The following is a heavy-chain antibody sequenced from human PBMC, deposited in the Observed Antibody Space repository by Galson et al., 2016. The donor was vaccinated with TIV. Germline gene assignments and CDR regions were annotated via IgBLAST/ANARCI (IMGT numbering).Heavy chain of an antibody. Sequence: SLRLSCAASGFTFTDYDINWVRQAQGKGLEWVSSISGSALSTYYADSVKGRFTISRDNSKNTLYLQMNSLRAEDTAIYYCAKGERQYRGYDWGFDYWGQGTLVTGAS. J-gene: IGHJ4*02. CDR1: GFTFTDYD. CDR2: ISGSALST. D-gene: IGHD5-12*01. CDR3: AKGERQYRGYDWGFDY. V-gene: IGHV3-23*01.